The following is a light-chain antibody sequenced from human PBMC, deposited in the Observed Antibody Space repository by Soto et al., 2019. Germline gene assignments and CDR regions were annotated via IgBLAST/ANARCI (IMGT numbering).Light chain of an antibody. CDR3: QQYYSTPRLN. V-gene: IGKV4-1*01. Sequence: DIVMTQSPDSLAVSLGDRATINCKSSQSVLYSSNNKNYLAWYQHKPGQPPKLLIYWASTRESGVPDRFSGSGSGTDFTLTISSLQAEDVAVYYCQQYYSTPRLNFGGGTKVDIK. CDR2: WAS. CDR1: QSVLYSSNNKNY. J-gene: IGKJ4*01.